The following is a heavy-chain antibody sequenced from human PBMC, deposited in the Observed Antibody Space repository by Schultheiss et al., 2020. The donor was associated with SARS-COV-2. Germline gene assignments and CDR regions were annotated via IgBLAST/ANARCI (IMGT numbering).Heavy chain of an antibody. CDR3: AKSRAMDDY. Sequence: GGSLRLSCAASGFTFSSYGMHWVRQAPGKGLEWVAVISYDGSNKYYADSVKGRFTISRDNSKNTLYLQMNSLRAEDTAVYYCAKSRAMDDYWGQGTLVTVPQ. V-gene: IGHV3-30*18. D-gene: IGHD2-2*01. CDR2: ISYDGSNK. J-gene: IGHJ4*02. CDR1: GFTFSSYG.